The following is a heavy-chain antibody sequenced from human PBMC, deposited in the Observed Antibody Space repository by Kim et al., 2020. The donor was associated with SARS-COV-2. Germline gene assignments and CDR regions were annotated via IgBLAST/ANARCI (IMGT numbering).Heavy chain of an antibody. J-gene: IGHJ5*02. CDR2: ISGSGGST. D-gene: IGHD6-19*01. CDR1: GFTFSSYA. Sequence: GGSLRLSCAASGFTFSSYAMSWVRQAPGKGLEWVSAISGSGGSTYYADSVKGRFTISRDNSKNTLYLQMNSLRAEDTAVYYCAKGASYSSGWEGWFDPWGQGTLVTVSS. V-gene: IGHV3-23*01. CDR3: AKGASYSSGWEGWFDP.